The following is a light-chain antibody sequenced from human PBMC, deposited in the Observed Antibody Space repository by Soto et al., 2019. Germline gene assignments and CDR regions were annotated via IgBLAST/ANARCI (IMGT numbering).Light chain of an antibody. V-gene: IGLV4-69*01. CDR1: SGHSSYA. CDR3: QTLGTGPWV. J-gene: IGLJ3*02. Sequence: QPVLTQSPSASASLGASVTLTCTLSSGHSSYAIAWHQQQPEKGPRYLMKLNSDGSHSKGDGIPDRFSGSSSGAERYLTISSLQSEDEADYYCQTLGTGPWVFGGGTQLTVL. CDR2: LNSDGSH.